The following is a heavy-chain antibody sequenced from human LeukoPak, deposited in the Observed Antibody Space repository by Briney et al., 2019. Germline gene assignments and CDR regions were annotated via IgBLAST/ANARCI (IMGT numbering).Heavy chain of an antibody. V-gene: IGHV4-31*03. CDR3: ARDNPVAGNRGIDY. D-gene: IGHD6-19*01. CDR1: GGSISSGGYY. CDR2: IYYSGST. Sequence: SETLSLTCTVSGGSISSGGYYWSWIRQHPGKGLEWIGYIYYSGSTYYNPSLKSRVTMSVDTSKNQFSLKLSSVTAADTAVYYCARDNPVAGNRGIDYWGQGTLVTVSS. J-gene: IGHJ4*02.